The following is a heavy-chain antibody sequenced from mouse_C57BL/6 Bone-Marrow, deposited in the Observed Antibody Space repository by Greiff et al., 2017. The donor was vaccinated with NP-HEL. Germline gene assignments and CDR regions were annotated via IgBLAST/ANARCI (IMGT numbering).Heavy chain of an antibody. CDR1: GYTFTSYW. J-gene: IGHJ2*01. CDR2: IDPSASYT. CDR3: AKAYYSNSWYFDY. D-gene: IGHD2-5*01. V-gene: IGHV1-69*01. Sequence: QVQLQQPGAELVMPGASVKLSCKASGYTFTSYWMHWVKQRPGQGLEWIGEIDPSASYTNYNQKFTGKSTLTVDKSSSTAYMQLSSLTSEDSAVYYCAKAYYSNSWYFDYWGQGTTLTVSS.